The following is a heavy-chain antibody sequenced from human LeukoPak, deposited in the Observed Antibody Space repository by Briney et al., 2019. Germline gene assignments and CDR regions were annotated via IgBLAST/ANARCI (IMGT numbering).Heavy chain of an antibody. D-gene: IGHD6-19*01. CDR1: GGSISTTSFY. V-gene: IGHV4-39*01. CDR3: ARHERSVAVAGSFDF. CDR2: IYFSGTT. J-gene: IGHJ4*02. Sequence: PSETLSLTCTVSGGSISTTSFYWAWIRQPPGKGLEWIGSIYFSGTTHYNPSLKSRVTISVDTSKNNFSLKLTSLTVADMAVYYCARHERSVAVAGSFDFWGQGTLVTVSS.